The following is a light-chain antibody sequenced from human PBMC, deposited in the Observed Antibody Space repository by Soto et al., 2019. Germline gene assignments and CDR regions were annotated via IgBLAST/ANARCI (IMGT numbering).Light chain of an antibody. V-gene: IGKV1-9*01. CDR1: QGMSTY. J-gene: IGKJ4*01. CDR3: QQLNGYQLA. Sequence: DIQLPQSPSFLSASVGDTVTITCRASQGMSTYLAWYQQKPGKVPKLLIRSASTLQSGVPPRFSGGGSGTEFTLTISTLKPDDSGIYYCQQLNGYQLAFGGGTNVEIK. CDR2: SAS.